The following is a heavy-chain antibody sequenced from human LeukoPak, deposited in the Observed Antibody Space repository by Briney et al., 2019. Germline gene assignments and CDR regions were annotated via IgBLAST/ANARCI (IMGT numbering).Heavy chain of an antibody. CDR3: ARSEIVVVTATYADY. CDR1: GFTFSSYS. J-gene: IGHJ4*02. Sequence: PGGSLRLSCAASGFTFSSYSMNWVRQAPGKGLEWVSSISSSSSYIYYADSVKGRFTISRDNAKNSLYLQMNSLRAEDTAVYYCARSEIVVVTATYADYWGQGTLVTVSS. D-gene: IGHD2-21*02. V-gene: IGHV3-21*04. CDR2: ISSSSSYI.